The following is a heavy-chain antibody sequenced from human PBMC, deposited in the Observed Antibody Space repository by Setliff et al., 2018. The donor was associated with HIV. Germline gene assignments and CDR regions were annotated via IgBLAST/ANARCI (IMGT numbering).Heavy chain of an antibody. CDR3: ARSLTHGFSYGYWDS. Sequence: GGSLRLSCVASGFSFGSYWMTWVRQAPGKGLEWVANIKQDAGEIYYVDSVKGRFTVSRDNARNSLYLQLNSLRVEDTAVYYCARSLTHGFSYGYWDSWGQGAQVTVSS. V-gene: IGHV3-7*03. J-gene: IGHJ4*02. CDR2: IKQDAGEI. CDR1: GFSFGSYW. D-gene: IGHD5-18*01.